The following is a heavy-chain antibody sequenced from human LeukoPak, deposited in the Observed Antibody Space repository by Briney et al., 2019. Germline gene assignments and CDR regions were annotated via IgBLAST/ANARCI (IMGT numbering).Heavy chain of an antibody. V-gene: IGHV3-33*06. CDR3: AKDRRRFLESFDY. Sequence: GRSLRLSCAASGFTFSSYGMHWGRQAPGKGLEWVAVIWYDGSNKYYADSVKGRFTISRDNSKNMLYLQMNSLRAEDTAVYYCAKDRRRFLESFDYWGQGTLVTVSS. CDR2: IWYDGSNK. J-gene: IGHJ4*02. D-gene: IGHD3-3*01. CDR1: GFTFSSYG.